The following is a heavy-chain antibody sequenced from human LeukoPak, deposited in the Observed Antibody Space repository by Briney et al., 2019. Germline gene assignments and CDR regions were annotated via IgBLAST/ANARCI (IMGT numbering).Heavy chain of an antibody. D-gene: IGHD3-9*01. J-gene: IGHJ4*02. Sequence: GGSLRLSCAASGFTFSNAWMSWVRQAPGKGLEWVGRIKSKTDGGTTDYAAPVKGRFTISRDDSKNTLYLQMNSLKTEDTAVYYCTTDSRDAYCDIFPDVTGWGQGTLVTVSS. CDR1: GFTFSNAW. CDR2: IKSKTDGGTT. CDR3: TTDSRDAYCDIFPDVTG. V-gene: IGHV3-15*01.